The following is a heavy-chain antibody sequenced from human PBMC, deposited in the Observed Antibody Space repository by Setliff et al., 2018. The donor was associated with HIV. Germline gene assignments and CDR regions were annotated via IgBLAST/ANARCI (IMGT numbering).Heavy chain of an antibody. D-gene: IGHD6-6*01. V-gene: IGHV4-38-2*01. CDR1: GYSISTAYY. J-gene: IGHJ4*02. Sequence: PSETLSLTCAVSGYSISTAYYWGWIRQPPGKGLEWIGSVYHSGTTYYNPSLKSRVTISVDMSNNQFSLKLSSVTAADTAVYYCARTYFLARRGGYFDYWGQGTLVTVSS. CDR2: VYHSGTT. CDR3: ARTYFLARRGGYFDY.